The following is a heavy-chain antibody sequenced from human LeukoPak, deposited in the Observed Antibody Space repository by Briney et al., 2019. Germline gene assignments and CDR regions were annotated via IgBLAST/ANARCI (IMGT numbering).Heavy chain of an antibody. D-gene: IGHD3-22*01. Sequence: GGSLRLSCAASGFTFSDYYMSWIRQAPGKGLEWVSYISSSGSTIYYADSVKGRFTISRDNSKNTLYLQMNSLRAEDTAVYYCAKVRLEDYYDSSGYYGGWGQGTLVTVSS. V-gene: IGHV3-11*01. CDR3: AKVRLEDYYDSSGYYGG. CDR1: GFTFSDYY. J-gene: IGHJ4*02. CDR2: ISSSGSTI.